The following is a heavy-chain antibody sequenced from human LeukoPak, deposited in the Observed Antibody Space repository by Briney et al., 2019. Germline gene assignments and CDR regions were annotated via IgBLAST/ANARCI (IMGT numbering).Heavy chain of an antibody. CDR3: AIPRYYDSSGYKVYYFDY. CDR2: IYYSGST. CDR1: GGSISSSSYY. Sequence: SETLSFTCTVSGGSISSSSYYWGWIRQPPGKGLEGIVSIYYSGSTYYNPSLKSRVTISVDTSKNQFLLKLSSVTAADTAVYYCAIPRYYDSSGYKVYYFDYWGQGTLVTVSS. D-gene: IGHD3-22*01. V-gene: IGHV4-39*01. J-gene: IGHJ4*02.